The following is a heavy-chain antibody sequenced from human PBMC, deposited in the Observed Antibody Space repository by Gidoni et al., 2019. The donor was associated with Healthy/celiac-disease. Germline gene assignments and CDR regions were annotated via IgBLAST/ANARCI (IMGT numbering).Heavy chain of an antibody. D-gene: IGHD1-7*01. V-gene: IGHV1-8*01. J-gene: IGHJ6*03. Sequence: QVQLVQSGAEVKKPGASVKVSCKASGYTFTSYDINWVRQATGQGLEWMGWMNPNSGNTGYAQKFQGRVTMTRNTSISTAYMELSSLRSEDTAVYYCARGIYWNYRSNYYYYMDVWGKGTTVTVSS. CDR1: GYTFTSYD. CDR2: MNPNSGNT. CDR3: ARGIYWNYRSNYYYYMDV.